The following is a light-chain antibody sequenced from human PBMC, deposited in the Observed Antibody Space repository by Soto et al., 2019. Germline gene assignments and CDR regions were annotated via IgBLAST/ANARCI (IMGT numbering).Light chain of an antibody. V-gene: IGKV1-5*01. Sequence: DIQMTQSPSTLSASVGDRVTITCRASQSISTWLAWYQQKPGKAPKFLISGASNLESGVPARFSGSGSGTEFTLTISSLQPDDFATYYCKQYKTNPMYTFGQGTKLEIK. CDR3: KQYKTNPMYT. CDR2: GAS. J-gene: IGKJ2*01. CDR1: QSISTW.